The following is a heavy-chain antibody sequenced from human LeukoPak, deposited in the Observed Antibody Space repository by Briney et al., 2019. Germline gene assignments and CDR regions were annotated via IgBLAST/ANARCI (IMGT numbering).Heavy chain of an antibody. D-gene: IGHD1-1*01. CDR2: IYYSGST. J-gene: IGHJ4*02. V-gene: IGHV4-59*08. Sequence: PSETLSLTCTVSGGSISSYYWSWIRQPPGKGLEWIGYIYYSGSTNYNPSLKSRVTISVDTSKNQFSLKLSSVTAADTAVYYCARHVGTTGTRGSSFDYWGQGTLVTVSS. CDR3: ARHVGTTGTRGSSFDY. CDR1: GGSISSYY.